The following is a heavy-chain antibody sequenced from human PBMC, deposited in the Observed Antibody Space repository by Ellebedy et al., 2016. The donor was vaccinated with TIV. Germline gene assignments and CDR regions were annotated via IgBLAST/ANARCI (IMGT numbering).Heavy chain of an antibody. V-gene: IGHV3-48*01. D-gene: IGHD1-26*01. J-gene: IGHJ4*02. Sequence: GGSLRLXCAASGFTFSSYSMNWVRQAPGKGLEWVSYISSSSSTIYYADSVKGRFTISRDNAKNSLYLQMNSLRAEDTAVYYCAKWPVGWVATTHFDYWGQGTLVTVSS. CDR3: AKWPVGWVATTHFDY. CDR1: GFTFSSYS. CDR2: ISSSSSTI.